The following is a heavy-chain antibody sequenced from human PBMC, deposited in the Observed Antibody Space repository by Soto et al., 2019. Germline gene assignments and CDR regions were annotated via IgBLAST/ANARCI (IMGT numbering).Heavy chain of an antibody. J-gene: IGHJ5*02. V-gene: IGHV4-34*01. CDR3: AGAAAGIMSCDP. D-gene: IGHD6-13*01. CDR2: INHSGST. Sequence: SETLCLTCAVYGGSFSGYYWSWIRQPPGKGLEWIGEINHSGSTNYNPSLKSRVTISVDTSKNKFSLKLSSVTAADTAVYDCAGAAAGIMSCDPWGQGTRVTV. CDR1: GGSFSGYY.